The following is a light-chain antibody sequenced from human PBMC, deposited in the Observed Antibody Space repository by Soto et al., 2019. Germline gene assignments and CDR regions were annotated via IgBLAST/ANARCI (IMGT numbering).Light chain of an antibody. V-gene: IGKV3-15*01. Sequence: EIVMTQSPATLSVSPGERATLSCRASQSLTSNLAWYQQKPGQAPRLLIYGASTRAAGIPARFSGSGSGTEFTLTISSLQSEDFAVYYCQQYNNWPPLTFGQGTRLDIK. CDR1: QSLTSN. CDR2: GAS. CDR3: QQYNNWPPLT. J-gene: IGKJ5*01.